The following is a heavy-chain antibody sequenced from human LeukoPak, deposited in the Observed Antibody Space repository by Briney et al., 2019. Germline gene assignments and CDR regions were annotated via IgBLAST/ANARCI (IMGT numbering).Heavy chain of an antibody. D-gene: IGHD5-24*01. Sequence: SETLSLTCTVAGGSIGSSYWTWLRQPPGKPLEWIGYISFGGETDYHPSLESRVTISRDRSENQFSLNLNSVTAADTAVYSCARGEMPTVGTWTFDIWGHGTMVTVS. CDR1: GGSIGSSY. V-gene: IGHV4-4*09. CDR2: ISFGGET. J-gene: IGHJ3*02. CDR3: ARGEMPTVGTWTFDI.